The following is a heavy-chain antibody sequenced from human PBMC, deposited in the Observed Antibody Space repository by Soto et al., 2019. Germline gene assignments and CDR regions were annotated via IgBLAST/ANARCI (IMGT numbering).Heavy chain of an antibody. V-gene: IGHV3-23*01. Sequence: EVQLLESGGGLVQPGGSLRLSCAASGFTFSSYALSWFRQAPGKGLEWVSAISGSGGSTYYADSVKGRFTISRDNSKNTLYLQMNSLRAEDTAVYYCAKDRLVFNPLYYFDYWGQGTLVTVSS. J-gene: IGHJ4*02. CDR2: ISGSGGST. CDR1: GFTFSSYA. D-gene: IGHD6-19*01. CDR3: AKDRLVFNPLYYFDY.